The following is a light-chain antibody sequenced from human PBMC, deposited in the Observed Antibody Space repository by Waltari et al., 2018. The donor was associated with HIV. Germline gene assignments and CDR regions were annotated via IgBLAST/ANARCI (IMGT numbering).Light chain of an antibody. V-gene: IGKV1-5*03. CDR1: QSISSW. Sequence: DIQMTHSPSTLSAAVGYSVTITCRASQSISSWLAWYQQKPGKAPKLLIYKASSLESGVPSRFSGSGSGTEFTLTISSLQPDDFATYYCQQYNSYSITFGQGTRLEIK. CDR2: KAS. J-gene: IGKJ5*01. CDR3: QQYNSYSIT.